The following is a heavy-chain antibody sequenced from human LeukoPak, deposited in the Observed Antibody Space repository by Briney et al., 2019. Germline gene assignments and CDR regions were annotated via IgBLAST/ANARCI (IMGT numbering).Heavy chain of an antibody. V-gene: IGHV3-23*01. CDR1: GFTFSSYA. J-gene: IGHJ6*02. CDR3: ANLKVEGRSKEAPFKGMDV. CDR2: ISGSGGST. Sequence: PGGSLRLSCAASGFTFSSYAMSWVRQAPGKGLEWVSAISGSGGSTYYADSVKGRFTISRDNSKNTLYLQMNSLRAEDTAVYYCANLKVEGRSKEAPFKGMDVWGQGTTVTVSS. D-gene: IGHD3-3*01.